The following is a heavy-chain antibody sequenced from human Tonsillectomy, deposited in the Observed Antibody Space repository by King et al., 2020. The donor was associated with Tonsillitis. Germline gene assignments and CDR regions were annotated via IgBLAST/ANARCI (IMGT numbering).Heavy chain of an antibody. D-gene: IGHD2-2*01. J-gene: IGHJ4*02. CDR1: GYSISSGYY. CDR2: LYHSGNT. V-gene: IGHV4-38-2*02. Sequence: VQLQESGPGLVKPSETLSLTCAVSGYSISSGYYWSWIRQPPNKGLEWIGSLYHSGNTYFSPSLRSRVSMSVDTSKNQFSLKLSSVTAADTAVYFCAREDVSSTVDYWGQGILVAVSS. CDR3: AREDVSSTVDY.